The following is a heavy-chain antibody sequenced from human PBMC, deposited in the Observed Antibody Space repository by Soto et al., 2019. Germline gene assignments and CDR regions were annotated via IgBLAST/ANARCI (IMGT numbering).Heavy chain of an antibody. CDR1: GYTFTSYA. CDR3: ATGGGDSSGYFPY. Sequence: ASVKVSCKASGYTFTSYAMHWVRQAPGQRLEWMGWINAGNGNTEYSQKFQGRVTITRDTSASTAYMELSSLRSEDTAVYYCATGGGDSSGYFPYWGQGTLVTVSS. J-gene: IGHJ4*02. V-gene: IGHV1-3*01. CDR2: INAGNGNT. D-gene: IGHD3-22*01.